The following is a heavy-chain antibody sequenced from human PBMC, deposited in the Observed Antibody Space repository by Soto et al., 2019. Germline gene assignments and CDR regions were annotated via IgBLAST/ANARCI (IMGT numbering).Heavy chain of an antibody. CDR1: GYTFTSYD. J-gene: IGHJ5*02. Sequence: QVQLVQSGAEVKKPGASVKVSCKTSGYTFTSYDINWVRQATGQGLEWMGWMNPNSGNTGFAQKFQGRVTKTRNTSISTVYMELSSLRSEDTAVYYCARETVSWFDPWGQGTLVTVSS. D-gene: IGHD3-16*01. CDR3: ARETVSWFDP. V-gene: IGHV1-8*01. CDR2: MNPNSGNT.